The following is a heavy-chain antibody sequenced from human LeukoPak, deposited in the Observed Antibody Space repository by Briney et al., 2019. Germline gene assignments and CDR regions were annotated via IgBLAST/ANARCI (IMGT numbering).Heavy chain of an antibody. Sequence: ASVKVSCKASGYTFASYDINWVRQATGQGLEWMGWINPNSGNTGYAQKFQGRVTMTRNTSISTAYMELSSLRSEDTAVYYCASGITTRGGAFDIWGQGTMVTVPS. J-gene: IGHJ3*02. V-gene: IGHV1-8*01. CDR2: INPNSGNT. D-gene: IGHD6-6*01. CDR1: GYTFASYD. CDR3: ASGITTRGGAFDI.